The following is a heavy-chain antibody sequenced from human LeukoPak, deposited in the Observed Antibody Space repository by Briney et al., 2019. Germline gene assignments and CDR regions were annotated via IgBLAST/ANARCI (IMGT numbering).Heavy chain of an antibody. Sequence: SVKVSCKASGGTFSSYAISWVRQAPGQGLEWMGRLIHIFGTANYAQKYQGKVTITTDESTSTAYMELSSLRSEDTAVYYCAVNYYVQPLRYDYWGQGTLVTVSS. CDR3: AVNYYVQPLRYDY. D-gene: IGHD3-10*02. V-gene: IGHV1-69*05. CDR2: LIHIFGTA. CDR1: GGTFSSYA. J-gene: IGHJ4*02.